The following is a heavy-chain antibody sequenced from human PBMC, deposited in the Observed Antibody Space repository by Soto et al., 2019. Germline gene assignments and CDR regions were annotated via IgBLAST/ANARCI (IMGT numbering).Heavy chain of an antibody. CDR3: VMDSAAYYGVAY. CDR1: RSTFSNHW. CDR2: INSDGSAI. D-gene: IGHD3-22*01. J-gene: IGHJ4*02. Sequence: LSLAGLPARSTFSNHWMHSVRQDPGKGLAWVSRINSDGSAISYADSVKGRFTISRDNAKNTLYLQMNSLRAEVTAVYYCVMDSAAYYGVAYWGQGTLVTVSS. V-gene: IGHV3-74*01.